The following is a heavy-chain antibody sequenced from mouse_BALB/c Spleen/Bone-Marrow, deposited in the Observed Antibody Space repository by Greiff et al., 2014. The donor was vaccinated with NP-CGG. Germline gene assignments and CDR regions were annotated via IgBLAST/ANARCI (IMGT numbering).Heavy chain of an antibody. V-gene: IGHV1S135*01. J-gene: IGHJ4*01. CDR2: FDPYNGGT. CDR3: ARSFAMDY. Sequence: VQLKQSGPELVKPGASVKVSCKASGYAFTNYNMYWVKQSHGKSPEWIGYFDPYNGGTSYDQKFKGKATLTVDKSSSTAYMHLNSLTSEDSAVYYCARSFAMDYWGQGTSVTVSS. CDR1: GYAFTNYN.